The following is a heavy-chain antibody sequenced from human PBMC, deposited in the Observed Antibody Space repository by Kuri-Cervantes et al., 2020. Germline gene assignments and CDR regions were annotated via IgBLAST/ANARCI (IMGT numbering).Heavy chain of an antibody. CDR1: GFTFSNYW. D-gene: IGHD6-13*01. Sequence: LSLTCAASGFTFSNYWMSWVRQAPGKGLEWVANIKQDGSEKYYVDSVKGRFTVSRDNAKNSLYLQMNSLRADDTAVYYCARDRSSWYRFDYWGQGTLVTVSS. CDR2: IKQDGSEK. CDR3: ARDRSSWYRFDY. J-gene: IGHJ4*02. V-gene: IGHV3-7*01.